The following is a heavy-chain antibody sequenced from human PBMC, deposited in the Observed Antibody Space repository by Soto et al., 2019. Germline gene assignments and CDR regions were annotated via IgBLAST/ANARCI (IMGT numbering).Heavy chain of an antibody. CDR3: AKCMQAYWNYDAHHI. D-gene: IGHD1-7*01. Sequence: GGSLRLSCAASGFTFSSYSMTWVRQAPGKGLEWVAHITASGGSTYYADSVRGRFTISRDTSRNTLHLQMNSLRAEDTALYYCAKCMQAYWNYDAHHIWGQGTMVTVSS. CDR1: GFTFSSYS. V-gene: IGHV3-23*01. J-gene: IGHJ3*02. CDR2: ITASGGST.